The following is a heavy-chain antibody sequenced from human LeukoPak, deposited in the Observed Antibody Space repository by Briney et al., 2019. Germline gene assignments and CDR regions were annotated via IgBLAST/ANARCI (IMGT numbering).Heavy chain of an antibody. Sequence: SETLSLTCNVSGGSISGSSYYWAWIRQPPGKGLEWIGSIYYSGSTYYNPSLKSRLTISVDTSKSQFSLKLNSVTAADTVVYYCASKDSSWYYFDSWGQGSLVTVSS. CDR2: IYYSGST. CDR3: ASKDSSWYYFDS. D-gene: IGHD6-13*01. J-gene: IGHJ4*02. CDR1: GGSISGSSYY. V-gene: IGHV4-39*01.